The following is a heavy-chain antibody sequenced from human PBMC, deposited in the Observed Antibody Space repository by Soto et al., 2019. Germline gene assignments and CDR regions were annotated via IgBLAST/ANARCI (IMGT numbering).Heavy chain of an antibody. CDR3: AGSENDYPTFDY. V-gene: IGHV1-3*01. CDR2: IKAGNGDT. J-gene: IGHJ4*02. Sequence: QVKLVQSGAEVKKPGASVKVSCKATGYTFTRNAIHWVRQAPGQRLEWIGRIKAGNGDTKYSQKFQDRVTITRDTTASAAYMELSTLGSEDTSVYYCAGSENDYPTFDYWGQGTRVTVSS. D-gene: IGHD3-16*01. CDR1: GYTFTRNA.